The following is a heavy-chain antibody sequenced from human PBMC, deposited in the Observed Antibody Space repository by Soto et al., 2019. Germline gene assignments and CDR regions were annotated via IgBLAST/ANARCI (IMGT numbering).Heavy chain of an antibody. CDR3: AAEPLTYYDFWSGRTHWFDP. J-gene: IGHJ5*02. CDR2: IVVGSGNT. V-gene: IGHV1-58*01. CDR1: GFTFTSSA. D-gene: IGHD3-3*01. Sequence: SVKVSCKASGFTFTSSAVQWVRQARGQRLEWIGWIVVGSGNTNYAQKFQERVTITRDMSTSTAYMELSSLRSEDTAVYYCAAEPLTYYDFWSGRTHWFDPWGQGTLVTVSS.